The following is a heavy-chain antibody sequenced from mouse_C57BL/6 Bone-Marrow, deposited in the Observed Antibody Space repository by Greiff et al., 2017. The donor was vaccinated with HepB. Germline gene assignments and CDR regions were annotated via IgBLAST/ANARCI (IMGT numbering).Heavy chain of an antibody. Sequence: VKLQQSGAELARPGASVKLSCKASGYTFTSYGISWVKQRTGQGLEWIGEIYPRSGNTYYNEKFKGKATLTADKSSSTAYMELRSLTSEDSAVYFCARSYSKGYYAMDYWGQGTSVTVSS. V-gene: IGHV1-81*01. CDR3: ARSYSKGYYAMDY. CDR1: GYTFTSYG. D-gene: IGHD2-5*01. CDR2: IYPRSGNT. J-gene: IGHJ4*01.